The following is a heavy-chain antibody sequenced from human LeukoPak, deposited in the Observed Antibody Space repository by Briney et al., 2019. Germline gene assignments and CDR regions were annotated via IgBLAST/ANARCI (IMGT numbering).Heavy chain of an antibody. CDR2: IKQEGSEK. Sequence: GGSLRLSCAASGFTFSSYWMSWVRQAPGKGLEWVANIKQEGSEKYYVDSVKGRFTISRDNAKNSLYLQMNSLRAEDTAVYYCAREGRGYSYHPLDYWGQGTLVTVSS. D-gene: IGHD5-18*01. V-gene: IGHV3-7*01. CDR1: GFTFSSYW. J-gene: IGHJ4*02. CDR3: AREGRGYSYHPLDY.